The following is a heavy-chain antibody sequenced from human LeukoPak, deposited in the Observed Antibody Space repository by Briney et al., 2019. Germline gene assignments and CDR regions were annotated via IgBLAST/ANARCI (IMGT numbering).Heavy chain of an antibody. Sequence: GGSLRLSCAASGFTFSSYGMHWVRQAPGKGLEWVAVTWYDGSNKYYADSVKGRFTISRDNSKNTLYLQMNSLRAEDTAVYYCAKDHYGSGSYIDYWGQGTLVTVSS. V-gene: IGHV3-33*06. CDR1: GFTFSSYG. D-gene: IGHD3-10*01. J-gene: IGHJ4*02. CDR2: TWYDGSNK. CDR3: AKDHYGSGSYIDY.